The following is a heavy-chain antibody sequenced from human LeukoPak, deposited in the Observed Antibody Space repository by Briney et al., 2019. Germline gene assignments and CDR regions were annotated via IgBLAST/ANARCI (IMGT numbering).Heavy chain of an antibody. Sequence: SVKVSCKASGGTFSSYAISWVRQAPGKGLEWMGGIIPIFGTANYAQKFQGRVTITTDESTSTAYMELSSLRSEDTAVYYCARGGYCSSTSCYGNWFDPWGQGTLVTVSS. CDR3: ARGGYCSSTSCYGNWFDP. CDR1: GGTFSSYA. J-gene: IGHJ5*02. V-gene: IGHV1-69*05. D-gene: IGHD2-2*01. CDR2: IIPIFGTA.